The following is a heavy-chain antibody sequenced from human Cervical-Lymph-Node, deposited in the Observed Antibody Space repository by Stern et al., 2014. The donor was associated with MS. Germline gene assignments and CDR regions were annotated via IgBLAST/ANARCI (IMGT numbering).Heavy chain of an antibody. CDR2: IKDDGSST. Sequence: EVQLVESGGGLVQPGGSLRLSCAASGFSFSRQWMHWVRQAPGKGLVWVSRIKDDGSSTDYADPVKGRFTISRDNAKKTLFLQMNSLTVEDTAVYYCARDLLILGAMDVWGQGTTVTVSS. V-gene: IGHV3-74*01. CDR3: ARDLLILGAMDV. CDR1: GFSFSRQW. J-gene: IGHJ6*02. D-gene: IGHD2-8*01.